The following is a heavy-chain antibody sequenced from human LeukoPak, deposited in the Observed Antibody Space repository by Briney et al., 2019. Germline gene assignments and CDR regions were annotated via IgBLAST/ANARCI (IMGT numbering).Heavy chain of an antibody. CDR2: ISAYNGIT. CDR1: GYTFIDYG. J-gene: IGHJ6*03. Sequence: ASVKVSCKASGYTFIDYGISWVRQAPGQGLEWMGWISAYNGITNYAQKFQGRVTITTDESTSTAYMELSSLRSEDTAVYYCARDGGATSLYYYYMDVWGKGTTVTVSS. V-gene: IGHV1-18*01. CDR3: ARDGGATSLYYYYMDV. D-gene: IGHD1-26*01.